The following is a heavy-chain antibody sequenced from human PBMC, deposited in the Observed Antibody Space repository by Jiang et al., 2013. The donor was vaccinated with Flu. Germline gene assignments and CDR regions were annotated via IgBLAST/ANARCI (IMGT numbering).Heavy chain of an antibody. J-gene: IGHJ4*02. CDR3: AHRKGGYFDY. Sequence: KPTQTLTLTCTCSGFSLSSREEAVGWIRQPPGKALEWIAVIFWDDEKHYSPSLKSWRTITKDTSRNQVVLTMTNMDPADTGTYYCAHRKGGYFDYWGQGTLVTVSS. CDR2: IFWDDEK. V-gene: IGHV2-5*02. CDR1: GFSLSSREEA.